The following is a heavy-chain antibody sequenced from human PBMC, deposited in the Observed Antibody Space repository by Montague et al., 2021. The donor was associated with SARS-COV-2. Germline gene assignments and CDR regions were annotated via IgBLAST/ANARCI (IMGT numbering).Heavy chain of an antibody. Sequence: SLRLSCAASGFTFSSYGMHWVRQAPGKGLEWVAVIWYDGSNKYYADSVKGRFTISRDNSKNTLYLQMNSLRAEDTAVYYCAKAYYGDYLIDAFDIWGRGTMVTVSS. CDR3: AKAYYGDYLIDAFDI. D-gene: IGHD4-17*01. CDR1: GFTFSSYG. V-gene: IGHV3-33*06. J-gene: IGHJ3*02. CDR2: IWYDGSNK.